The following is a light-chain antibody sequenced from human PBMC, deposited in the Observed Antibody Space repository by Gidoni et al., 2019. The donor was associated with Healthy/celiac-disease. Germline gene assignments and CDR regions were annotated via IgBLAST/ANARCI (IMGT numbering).Light chain of an antibody. V-gene: IGKV3-15*01. J-gene: IGKJ3*01. Sequence: EIVMTQFPATLSVSPGERATLSCRASQSVSSNLAWYQQKPGQAPRLLIYGASTRATGIPARFSGSGSGTEFTLTISSLQSEDFAVYYCQQYNNWPFTFXPXTKVDIK. CDR2: GAS. CDR3: QQYNNWPFT. CDR1: QSVSSN.